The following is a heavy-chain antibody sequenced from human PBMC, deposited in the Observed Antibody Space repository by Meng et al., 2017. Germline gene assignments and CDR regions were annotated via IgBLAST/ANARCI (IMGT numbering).Heavy chain of an antibody. J-gene: IGHJ5*02. CDR1: GATSSIYQ. CDR2: VISIFGTA. Sequence: QVQLVRKGGEWTKLGCKVKVSGKASGATSSIYQISGVRHDPGQGLEWMGGVISIFGTAKDAQKFQGRVTITADESTSTAYMELSSVRSEDTAVYYCARESWFDPWGQGTLVTVSS. V-gene: IGHV1-69*01. CDR3: ARESWFDP.